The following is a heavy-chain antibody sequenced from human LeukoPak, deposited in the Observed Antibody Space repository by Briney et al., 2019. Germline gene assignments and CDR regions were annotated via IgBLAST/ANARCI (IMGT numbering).Heavy chain of an antibody. CDR3: ARDLGGSYYDFWSAPCY. CDR2: INPSGGST. J-gene: IGHJ4*02. V-gene: IGHV1-46*01. D-gene: IGHD3-3*01. CDR1: GYTFTSYY. Sequence: ASVKVSCKASGYTFTSYYMHWVRQAPGQGLEWMGIINPSGGSTSYAQKFQGRVTMTRDTSTSTVYMELSSLRSEDTAVYYCARDLGGSYYDFWSAPCYWGQGTLVTVSS.